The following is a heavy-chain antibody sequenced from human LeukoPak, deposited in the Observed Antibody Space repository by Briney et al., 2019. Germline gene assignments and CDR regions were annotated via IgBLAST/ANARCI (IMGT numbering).Heavy chain of an antibody. V-gene: IGHV3-9*01. J-gene: IGHJ4*02. CDR3: AKGRCSGPGCDSFDY. CDR2: ISWNGGRI. CDR1: GFTFDDYA. Sequence: GGSLRLSCAASGFTFDDYAMHWVRQAPGKGLEWVAAISWNGGRIGYADSVKGRFTISRDNAENSLFLQMNSLRAEDTALYYCAKGRCSGPGCDSFDYWGQGALVTVSS. D-gene: IGHD5-12*01.